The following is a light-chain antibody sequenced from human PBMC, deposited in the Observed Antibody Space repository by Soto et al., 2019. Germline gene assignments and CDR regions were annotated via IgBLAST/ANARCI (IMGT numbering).Light chain of an antibody. CDR2: AAS. CDR1: QGISSY. Sequence: AIRMTQSPSSFSASTGDRVTITCRASQGISSYLAWYQQKPGKAPKLLIYAASTLQSGVPSRFSGSGSGTDFTLTISCLQSEDFAAYYCQQYDSYSSFGQGTKVAIK. CDR3: QQYDSYSS. V-gene: IGKV1-8*01. J-gene: IGKJ1*01.